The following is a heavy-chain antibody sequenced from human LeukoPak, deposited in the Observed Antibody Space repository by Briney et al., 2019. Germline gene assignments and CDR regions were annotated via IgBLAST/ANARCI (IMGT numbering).Heavy chain of an antibody. CDR2: IYYSGST. CDR3: ARARVVPAAPFDP. J-gene: IGHJ5*02. D-gene: IGHD2-2*01. Sequence: TSQTLSLTCTVSGGSISSGGYYWSWIRQHPGKGLERIGYIYYSGSTYYNPSLKSRVTISVDTSKNQFSLKLSSVTAADTAVYYCARARVVPAAPFDPWGQGTLVTVSS. CDR1: GGSISSGGYY. V-gene: IGHV4-31*03.